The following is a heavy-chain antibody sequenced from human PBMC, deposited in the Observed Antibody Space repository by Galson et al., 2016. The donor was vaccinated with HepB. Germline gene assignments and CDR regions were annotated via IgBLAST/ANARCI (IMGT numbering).Heavy chain of an antibody. CDR3: AKGLGVLEWLIYGMDV. CDR1: GFTFSAYG. J-gene: IGHJ6*02. CDR2: ISYDGSVK. Sequence: SLRLSCAASGFTFSAYGMHWVRQAPGKGLEWLAIISYDGSVKYSADSVKGRFTISRDNAKNTVYLQMNSLRPEDTAVYYCAKGLGVLEWLIYGMDVWGPGTTVTVSS. V-gene: IGHV3-30*18. D-gene: IGHD3-3*01.